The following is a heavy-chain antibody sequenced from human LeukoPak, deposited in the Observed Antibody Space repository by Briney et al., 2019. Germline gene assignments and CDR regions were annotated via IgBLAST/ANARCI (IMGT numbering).Heavy chain of an antibody. CDR1: GFTFSNYW. V-gene: IGHV4-59*01. D-gene: IGHD4-23*01. CDR3: ARGHYGGDFDY. CDR2: IYYSGST. Sequence: GSLRLSCAASGFTFSNYWMSWIRQPPGKGLEWIGYIYYSGSTNYNPSLKSRVTISVDTSKNQFSLKLSSVTAADTAVYYCARGHYGGDFDYWGQGTLVTVSS. J-gene: IGHJ4*02.